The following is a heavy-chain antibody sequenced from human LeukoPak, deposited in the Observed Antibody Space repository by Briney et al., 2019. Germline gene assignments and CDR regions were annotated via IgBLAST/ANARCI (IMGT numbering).Heavy chain of an antibody. V-gene: IGHV4-4*07. CDR1: GGSICSYT. CDR2: IYTSGST. D-gene: IGHD4-23*01. J-gene: IGHJ4*02. Sequence: PSETLSLTCTDCGGSICSYTWSWIRQPAGKGLEWIGRIYTSGSTNYNPSLKSRVTMSVDTSKNQFSLKLSSVTAADTAMYYCTREARNSQYFDYWGQGTLVTVSS. CDR3: TREARNSQYFDY.